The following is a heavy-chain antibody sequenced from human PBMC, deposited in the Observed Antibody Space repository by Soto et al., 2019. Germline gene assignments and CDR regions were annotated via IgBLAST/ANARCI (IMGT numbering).Heavy chain of an antibody. V-gene: IGHV1-2*02. CDR2: ISPNSGGT. CDR3: GKGRSGGVGVFY. J-gene: IGHJ4*02. CDR1: GYSFTGYY. D-gene: IGHD1-26*01. Sequence: QVQLVQSGAEVKKSGASVKVSCKASGYSFTGYYIHWVRQAPGQGFEWMGEISPNSGGTKYAQKFQGRGTMTRDTSITTVYMDLSNLSPDDTAVYYCGKGRSGGVGVFYWGQGTLVTVYS.